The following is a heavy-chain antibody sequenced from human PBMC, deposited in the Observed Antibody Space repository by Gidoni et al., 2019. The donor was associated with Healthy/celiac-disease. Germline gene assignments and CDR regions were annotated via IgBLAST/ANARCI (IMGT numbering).Heavy chain of an antibody. Sequence: QVQLQESGPGLVKPSETLSLPCPVSGGSISSYYWSWIRQPPGKGLEWIGYIYYSGSTNYNPSLKSRVTISVDTSKNQFSLKLSSVTAADTAVYYCARSQGVYYYYGMDVWGQGTTVTVSS. CDR2: IYYSGST. CDR3: ARSQGVYYYYGMDV. J-gene: IGHJ6*02. D-gene: IGHD2-8*01. CDR1: GGSISSYY. V-gene: IGHV4-59*01.